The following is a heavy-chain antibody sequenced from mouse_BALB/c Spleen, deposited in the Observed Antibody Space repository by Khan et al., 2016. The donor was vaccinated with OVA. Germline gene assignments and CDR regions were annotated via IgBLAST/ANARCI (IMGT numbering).Heavy chain of an antibody. J-gene: IGHJ2*01. Sequence: DVKLQESGPGLVKPSQSLSLTCTVTGYSITSDYAWNWFRQFPGKKLEWMGHISHSGNTKYTPSLESRIVITRDTSKNQFFLQLNSGTTEDTATYYCARIYGGDFDYWGQGTTLTVSS. CDR1: GYSITSDYA. D-gene: IGHD1-1*01. CDR2: ISHSGNT. V-gene: IGHV3-2*02. CDR3: ARIYGGDFDY.